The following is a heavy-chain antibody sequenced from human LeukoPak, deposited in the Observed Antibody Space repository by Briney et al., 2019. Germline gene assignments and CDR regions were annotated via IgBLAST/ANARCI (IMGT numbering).Heavy chain of an antibody. V-gene: IGHV4-59*08. D-gene: IGHD3-22*01. J-gene: IGHJ4*02. Sequence: SETLSLTCTVSGGSISSYYWSWIRQPPGKGLEWIGYIYYSGSTNYNPSLKSRVTISVDTSKNQFSLKLSSVTAADTAVYYCARGHYYDSSDWGQGTLVTVSS. CDR3: ARGHYYDSSD. CDR2: IYYSGST. CDR1: GGSISSYY.